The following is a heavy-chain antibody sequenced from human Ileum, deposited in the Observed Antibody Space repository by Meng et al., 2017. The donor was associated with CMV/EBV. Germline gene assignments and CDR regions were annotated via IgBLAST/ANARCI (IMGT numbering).Heavy chain of an antibody. CDR2: ISAYNGNT. CDR1: GYTRASYG. Sequence: ASGKACCRATGYTRASYGIRWARPAPGQGLEGTGWISAYNGNTKYAEKLRGRLTMTTDKSTTTHYMELRSLRSDDTAVYYCARDIKGAAGPVRVNWFDPWGQGTLVTVSS. V-gene: IGHV1-18*01. J-gene: IGHJ5*02. CDR3: ARDIKGAAGPVRVNWFDP. D-gene: IGHD6-13*01.